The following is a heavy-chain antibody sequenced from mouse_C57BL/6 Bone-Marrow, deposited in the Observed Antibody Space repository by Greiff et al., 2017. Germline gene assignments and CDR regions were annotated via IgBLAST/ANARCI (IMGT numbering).Heavy chain of an antibody. CDR2: ISSGGSTI. D-gene: IGHD1-1*01. J-gene: IGHJ2*01. CDR3: ASNYYGSSRDY. V-gene: IGHV5-17*01. Sequence: DVMLVESGGGLVKPGGSLKLSCAASGFTFSDYGMHWVRQAPEKGLEWVAYISSGGSTIYYADTVKGRITISRDNAKNTLFLQMTSLRSEDTAMYYCASNYYGSSRDYWGQGPTPT. CDR1: GFTFSDYG.